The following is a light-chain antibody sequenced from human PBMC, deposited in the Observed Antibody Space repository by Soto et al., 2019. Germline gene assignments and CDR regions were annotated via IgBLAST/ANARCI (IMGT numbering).Light chain of an antibody. Sequence: DVQMTQSPSTLSASVGDRVTITCRASQSINNLLAWYQQKPGKAPKLLIYDASSLESGVPSRFSGSGSGTEYALTISSLQPEDFATYYCQQGYTSAITFGQGTRLEIK. V-gene: IGKV1-5*01. CDR2: DAS. CDR3: QQGYTSAIT. CDR1: QSINNL. J-gene: IGKJ5*01.